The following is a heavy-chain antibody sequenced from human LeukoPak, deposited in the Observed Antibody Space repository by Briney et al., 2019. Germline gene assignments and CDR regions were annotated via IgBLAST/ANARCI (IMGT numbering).Heavy chain of an antibody. CDR1: GFTFSGSA. V-gene: IGHV3-73*01. CDR3: TSWVPFDY. Sequence: GGSLRLSCAASGFTFSGSAMHWVRQAPGKGLEWVGRIRSKANSYATAYAASVKGRFTISRDDSKSTAYLQMNSLRTEDTAVYYCTSWVPFDYWGQGTLVTVSS. J-gene: IGHJ4*02. CDR2: IRSKANSYAT. D-gene: IGHD4/OR15-4a*01.